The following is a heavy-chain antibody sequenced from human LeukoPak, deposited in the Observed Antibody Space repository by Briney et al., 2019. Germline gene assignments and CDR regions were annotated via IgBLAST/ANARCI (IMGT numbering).Heavy chain of an antibody. J-gene: IGHJ4*02. CDR3: AKGGRWAHYYFDY. CDR1: GFTFSSYA. CDR2: ISGSGGST. V-gene: IGHV3-23*01. Sequence: GGSLRLSCAASGFTFSSYAMSWARQAPGKGLEWVSAISGSGGSTYYADSVKGRFTISRDNSKNTLYLQMNSLRAEDTAVYYCAKGGRWAHYYFDYWGQGTLVTVSS. D-gene: IGHD3-16*01.